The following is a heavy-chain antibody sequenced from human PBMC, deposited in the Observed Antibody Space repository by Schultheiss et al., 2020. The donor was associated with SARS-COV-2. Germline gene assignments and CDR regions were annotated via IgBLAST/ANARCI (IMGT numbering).Heavy chain of an antibody. Sequence: SETLSLTCAVSGGSISSGGYSWSWIRQPPGKGLEWIGYIYHSGSTYYNPSLKSRVTISVDRSKNQFSLKLSSVTAADTAVYYCAREGNFGVVNDDAFDIWGQGTMVTVSS. CDR1: GGSISSGGYS. V-gene: IGHV4-30-2*01. CDR3: AREGNFGVVNDDAFDI. CDR2: IYHSGST. D-gene: IGHD3-3*01. J-gene: IGHJ3*02.